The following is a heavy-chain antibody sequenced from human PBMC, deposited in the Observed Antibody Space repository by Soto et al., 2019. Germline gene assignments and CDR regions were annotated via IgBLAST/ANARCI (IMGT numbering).Heavy chain of an antibody. D-gene: IGHD6-13*01. CDR3: ARDGRQQLVQRRGSYYYYGMDV. CDR1: GFTFSSYW. Sequence: QPGGSLRLSCAASGFTFSSYWMHWVRQAPGKGLVWVSRINSDGSSTSYADSVKGRFTISRDNAKNTLYLQMNSLRAEDTAVYYCARDGRQQLVQRRGSYYYYGMDVWGQGTTVTVSS. CDR2: INSDGSST. V-gene: IGHV3-74*01. J-gene: IGHJ6*02.